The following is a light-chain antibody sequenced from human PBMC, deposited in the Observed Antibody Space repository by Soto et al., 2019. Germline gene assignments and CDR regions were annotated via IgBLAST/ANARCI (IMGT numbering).Light chain of an antibody. Sequence: EIVLTQSPGTLSLSPGERATLSCRASQSVSSNYLVWYQQKPGQPLRLLIYGASSRATGIPDRFSGSGSGTDFALTISRLEPEAFAVYYCQQYSGSPSTFGQGTKLEIK. CDR2: GAS. J-gene: IGKJ2*01. CDR1: QSVSSNY. CDR3: QQYSGSPST. V-gene: IGKV3-20*01.